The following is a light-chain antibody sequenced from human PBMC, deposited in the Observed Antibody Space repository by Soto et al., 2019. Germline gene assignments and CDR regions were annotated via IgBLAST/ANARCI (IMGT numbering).Light chain of an antibody. CDR2: DAS. Sequence: EIVLTRSPSTLSLSPGERATLSCGASQSVSSYLAWYRQKPGQAPRLLIYDASNRATGIPSRFSGSGSGTDFTLTISSLEPEDFAVYYCQQRSNWPITFGQGTRLEI. V-gene: IGKV3-11*01. J-gene: IGKJ5*01. CDR1: QSVSSY. CDR3: QQRSNWPIT.